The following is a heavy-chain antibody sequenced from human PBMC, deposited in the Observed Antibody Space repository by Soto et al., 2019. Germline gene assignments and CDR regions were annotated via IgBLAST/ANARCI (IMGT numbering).Heavy chain of an antibody. Sequence: QVQLQESGPGLVKPSQTLSLTCSVSGASISSDDYYWSWIRQHPGKGLEWIGYIYDSGSTYYNPSLKSRVTISVDTSKNQFSLKLSSVTAADTAVYYCASIYDSSGYYYGNNWFDPWGQGTLVTVSA. V-gene: IGHV4-31*03. CDR1: GASISSDDYY. CDR2: IYDSGST. J-gene: IGHJ5*02. D-gene: IGHD3-22*01. CDR3: ASIYDSSGYYYGNNWFDP.